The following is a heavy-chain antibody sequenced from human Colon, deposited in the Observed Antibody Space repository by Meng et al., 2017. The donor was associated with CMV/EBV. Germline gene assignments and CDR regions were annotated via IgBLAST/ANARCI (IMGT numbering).Heavy chain of an antibody. V-gene: IGHV4-4*07. J-gene: IGHJ4*02. CDR2: VYISGNT. CDR3: ARDSNLSGLAY. CDR1: GASITSYY. D-gene: IGHD3-10*01. Sequence: AQLRESGPGLGQAPETLSLTSTGSGASITSYYWSWIRQPAGKGLEWIGRVYISGNTNYNPSLKSRVTMLIDTSKNQLSLNIRSVTAADTAVYYCARDSNLSGLAYWGQGTLVTVSS.